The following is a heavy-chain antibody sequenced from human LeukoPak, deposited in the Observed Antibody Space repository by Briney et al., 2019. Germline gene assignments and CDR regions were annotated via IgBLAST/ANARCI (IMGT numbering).Heavy chain of an antibody. J-gene: IGHJ5*02. CDR3: ARGHMLTGYYNFAWFGP. CDR1: GFTFSSYD. V-gene: IGHV3-13*01. CDR2: IGTAGDT. D-gene: IGHD3-9*01. Sequence: QTGGSLRLSCAASGFTFSSYDMHWVRQPTGKGLEWVSAIGTAGDTYYSHSVKGRFTISRENAKNSLYLHMNSLSAGDTAVYFCARGHMLTGYYNFAWFGPWGQGTLVTVSS.